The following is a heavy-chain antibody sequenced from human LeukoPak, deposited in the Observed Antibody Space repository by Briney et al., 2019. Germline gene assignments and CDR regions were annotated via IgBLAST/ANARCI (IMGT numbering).Heavy chain of an antibody. CDR3: ATELGATYDNYYHGMDV. Sequence: ASVKVSCKASGYTFTGYYMHWVRQAPGQGLEWMGWINPNSGGTNYAQKFQDRVTMTRDTSISTAYMESSSLRSDDTAVYYCATELGATYDNYYHGMDVWGQGTTVTVSS. CDR2: INPNSGGT. J-gene: IGHJ6*02. V-gene: IGHV1-2*02. D-gene: IGHD1-26*01. CDR1: GYTFTGYY.